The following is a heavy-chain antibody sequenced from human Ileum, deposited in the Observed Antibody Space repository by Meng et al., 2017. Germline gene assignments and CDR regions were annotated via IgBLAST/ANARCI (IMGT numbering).Heavy chain of an antibody. CDR2: VHSIGNT. V-gene: IGHV4-4*07. J-gene: IGHJ5*01. CDR1: GASISNYY. D-gene: IGHD5-12*01. CDR3: AKGLGSDYDYNWFDS. Sequence: QGQRLDAGPRLVRPSEPLSLTCTVAGASISNYYWNWIRQPAGKGLEWIGRVHSIGNTRYNPSLESRITMSIDTSENQFSLLLSSVTAADTAVYYCAKGLGSDYDYNWFDSWGQGTLVTVSS.